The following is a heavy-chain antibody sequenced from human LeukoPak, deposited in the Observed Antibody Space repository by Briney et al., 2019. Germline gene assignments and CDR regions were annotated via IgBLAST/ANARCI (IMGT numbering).Heavy chain of an antibody. D-gene: IGHD2-2*01. Sequence: SQTLSLTCTVYGGSISNINYYWGWIRQPPGKGLEWIGSIDYSGSTSYNPSLKSRVSISVDTSKNQFSLKLSSVTAADTAVYFCASHRDCSSSSCYGGYYYAMDVWGQGTTVTVSS. CDR1: GGSISNINYY. CDR3: ASHRDCSSSSCYGGYYYAMDV. J-gene: IGHJ6*02. CDR2: IDYSGST. V-gene: IGHV4-39*01.